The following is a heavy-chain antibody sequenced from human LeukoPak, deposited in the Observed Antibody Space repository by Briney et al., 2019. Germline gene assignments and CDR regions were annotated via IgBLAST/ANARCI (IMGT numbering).Heavy chain of an antibody. CDR1: GGSISSYY. V-gene: IGHV4-30-4*08. J-gene: IGHJ5*02. Sequence: SETLSLTCTVSGGSISSYYWSWIRQPPGKGLEWIGYIYYSGSTYYNSSLKSRVTISVDTSKNQFSLKLSSVTAADTAVYYCARDSPYGSENWFDPWGQGTLVTVSS. CDR3: ARDSPYGSENWFDP. CDR2: IYYSGST. D-gene: IGHD3-10*01.